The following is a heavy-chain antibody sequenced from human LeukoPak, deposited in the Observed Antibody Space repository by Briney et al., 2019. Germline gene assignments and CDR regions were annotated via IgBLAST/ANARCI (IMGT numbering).Heavy chain of an antibody. CDR2: ISGSGGST. CDR1: GFTFSSYW. J-gene: IGHJ6*03. Sequence: PSGGSLRLSCAASGFTFSSYWMSWVRQAPGKGLEWVSAISGSGGSTYYADSVKGRFTISRDNSKNTLYLQMNSLRAEDTAVYYCAKAPMTTVTTYSNYMDVWGKGTTVTVSS. V-gene: IGHV3-23*01. D-gene: IGHD4-11*01. CDR3: AKAPMTTVTTYSNYMDV.